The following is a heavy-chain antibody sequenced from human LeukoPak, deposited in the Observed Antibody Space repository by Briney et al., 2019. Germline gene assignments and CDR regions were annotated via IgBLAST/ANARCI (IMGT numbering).Heavy chain of an antibody. D-gene: IGHD2-2*01. CDR1: GFTFSSYS. V-gene: IGHV3-21*01. Sequence: GGSLRLSFAASGFTFSSYSMTWVRQAPGKGLEWVPSISSSSSYIYYADSVKGRFTISRDNAKNTLYLQMNSLRAEDTAVYYCARAGYCSSTSCYRPDYWGQGTLVTVSS. CDR3: ARAGYCSSTSCYRPDY. CDR2: ISSSSSYI. J-gene: IGHJ4*02.